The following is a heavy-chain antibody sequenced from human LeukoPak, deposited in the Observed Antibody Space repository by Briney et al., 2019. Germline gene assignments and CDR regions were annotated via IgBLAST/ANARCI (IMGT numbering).Heavy chain of an antibody. CDR2: ISAYNGNT. CDR3: ARATYYYGSGSYYNDNWFDP. D-gene: IGHD3-10*01. J-gene: IGHJ5*02. V-gene: IGHV1-18*01. CDR1: GYTFSSYG. Sequence: ASVKVSCKASGYTFSSYGVSWVRQAPGQGLEWMGWISAYNGNTNYAQKLQGRLTMTTDTSTSTAYMELRSLTSDDTAVYYCARATYYYGSGSYYNDNWFDPWGQGTLVTVSS.